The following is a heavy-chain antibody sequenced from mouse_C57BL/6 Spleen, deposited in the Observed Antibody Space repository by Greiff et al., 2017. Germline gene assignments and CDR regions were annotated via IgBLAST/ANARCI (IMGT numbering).Heavy chain of an antibody. Sequence: VQLQQPGAELVKPGASVKMSCKASGYTFTSYWITWVKQRPGQGLEWIGDIYPGSGSTNYNEKFKSKATLAVDTSSSTAYMQLSSLPSEDSAVYYCARGYDYATWFAYGGQGTLVTVSA. D-gene: IGHD2-4*01. CDR2: IYPGSGST. CDR3: ARGYDYATWFAY. CDR1: GYTFTSYW. V-gene: IGHV1-55*01. J-gene: IGHJ3*01.